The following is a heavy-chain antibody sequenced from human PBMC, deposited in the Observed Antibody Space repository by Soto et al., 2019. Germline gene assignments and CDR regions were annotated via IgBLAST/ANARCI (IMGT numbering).Heavy chain of an antibody. V-gene: IGHV1-46*03. CDR1: GYTFTSYY. D-gene: IGHD6-13*01. J-gene: IGHJ5*02. CDR3: TRGIAAAGTAWFDP. CDR2: INVSGGSA. Sequence: QVQLVQSGAEVKKPGASVKVSCKASGYTFTSYYMHWVRQAPGQGLEWMGIINVSGGSATYAQKCQGRVTMXXXTXXSTVYMELSSLRSEDTAVYYCTRGIAAAGTAWFDPWGQGTLVTVSS.